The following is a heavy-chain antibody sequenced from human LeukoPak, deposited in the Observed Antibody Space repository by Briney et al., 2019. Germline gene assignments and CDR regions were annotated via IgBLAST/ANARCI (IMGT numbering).Heavy chain of an antibody. CDR3: ARDRQLGPYSYFDY. Sequence: GGSLRLSCAASGFTFSSYAMHWVRQAPGKGLEWVAVISYDGSNKYYADSVKGRFTISRDNSKNTLYLQMNSLRAEDTAVYYCARDRQLGPYSYFDYWGQGTLVTVSS. D-gene: IGHD6-6*01. CDR1: GFTFSSYA. CDR2: ISYDGSNK. J-gene: IGHJ4*02. V-gene: IGHV3-30*04.